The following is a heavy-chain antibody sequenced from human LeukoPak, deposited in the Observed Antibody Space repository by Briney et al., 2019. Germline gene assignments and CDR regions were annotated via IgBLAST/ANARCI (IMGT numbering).Heavy chain of an antibody. D-gene: IGHD3-10*01. Sequence: QAGGSLRLSCAASGFTFSSYGMHWVRQAPGKGLDWVAFIHHDGSNKYYADSVKGRFTISRDNSKNTLYLQMNSLRAEDTAVYYGSGSYYPYYYYMDVWGKGTTVTISS. CDR1: GFTFSSYG. CDR3: SGSYYPYYYYMDV. V-gene: IGHV3-30*02. CDR2: IHHDGSNK. J-gene: IGHJ6*03.